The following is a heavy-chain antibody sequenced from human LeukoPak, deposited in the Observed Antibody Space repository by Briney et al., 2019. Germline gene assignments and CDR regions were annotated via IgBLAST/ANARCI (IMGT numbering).Heavy chain of an antibody. V-gene: IGHV1-18*01. CDR1: GYTFTSYG. CDR3: AREGLGYCSGGSCCSDYFDY. CDR2: ISAYNGNT. Sequence: ASVKVSCKASGYTFTSYGISWVRPAPGQGLEWMGWISAYNGNTNYEQKLQGRVPITTDTSTSTAYMELRSLRSDDTAVYDCAREGLGYCSGGSCCSDYFDYWGQGTLVTVSS. D-gene: IGHD2-15*01. J-gene: IGHJ4*02.